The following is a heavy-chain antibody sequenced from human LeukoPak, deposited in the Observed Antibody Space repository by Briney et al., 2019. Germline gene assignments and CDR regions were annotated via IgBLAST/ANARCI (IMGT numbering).Heavy chain of an antibody. Sequence: KSSETLSLTCTVSGGSISSYYWSWIRQPPGKGLEWIGYIYYSRSTNYNPSLKSRVTISVDTSKNQFSLKLSSVTAADTAVYYCARSSGWYGDIGYWGQGTLVTVSS. V-gene: IGHV4-59*01. CDR2: IYYSRST. J-gene: IGHJ4*02. CDR3: ARSSGWYGDIGY. D-gene: IGHD6-19*01. CDR1: GGSISSYY.